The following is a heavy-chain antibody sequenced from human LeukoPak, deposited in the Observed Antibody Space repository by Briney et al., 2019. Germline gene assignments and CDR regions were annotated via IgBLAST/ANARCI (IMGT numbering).Heavy chain of an antibody. Sequence: GESLRLACAASGFTFSSYSINWVRQAPGKLLEWVSSISSSITYIYYANLVKGPFTISRDNSKHSLYLQMNSLMAEDTAVSYCGSDKEVDEPPDRWGQGTLVPVSS. J-gene: IGHJ5*02. CDR3: GSDKEVDEPPDR. CDR2: ISSSITYI. CDR1: GFTFSSYS. V-gene: IGHV3-21*01. D-gene: IGHD1-14*01.